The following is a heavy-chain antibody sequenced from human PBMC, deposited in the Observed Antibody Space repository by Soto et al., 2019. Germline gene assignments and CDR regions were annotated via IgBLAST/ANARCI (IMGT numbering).Heavy chain of an antibody. CDR1: GYTFTGYY. J-gene: IGHJ6*02. D-gene: IGHD4-17*01. V-gene: IGHV1-2*04. CDR3: ARGATTEALNGMDV. Sequence: ASVKVSCKASGYTFTGYYMHWVRQAPGQGLEWMGWINPNSGGTNYAQKFQGWVTMTRDTSISTAYMELSRLRSDDTAVYYCARGATTEALNGMDVWGQGTTVTVSS. CDR2: INPNSGGT.